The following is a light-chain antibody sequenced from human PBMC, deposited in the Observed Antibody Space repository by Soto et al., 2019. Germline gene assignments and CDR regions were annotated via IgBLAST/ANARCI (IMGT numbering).Light chain of an antibody. CDR1: SSDVGAYIY. CDR2: EVT. J-gene: IGLJ1*01. V-gene: IGLV2-14*01. Sequence: QSALTQHASVSGSPGQSITISCTGTSSDVGAYIYVSWYQHHPGKAPKVMIYEVTNRPSGVSDRFSGSKSGNTASLTISGLQAEDEADYYCCSYTSSRTYVFGTGPKVTVL. CDR3: CSYTSSRTYV.